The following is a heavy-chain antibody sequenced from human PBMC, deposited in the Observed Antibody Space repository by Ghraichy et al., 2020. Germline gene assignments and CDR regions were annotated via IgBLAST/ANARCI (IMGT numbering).Heavy chain of an antibody. CDR2: IKSKANSYAT. D-gene: IGHD3-22*01. J-gene: IGHJ4*02. Sequence: GGSLRLSCAASGFTFSGSALHWVRQASGKGLEWVGRIKSKANSYATAYAATVKGRFTITRYDSETTAYLQMNSVKTEDTAVYYCTVCGDYSGWGRGTRVTVSS. CDR3: TVCGDYSG. V-gene: IGHV3-73*01. CDR1: GFTFSGSA.